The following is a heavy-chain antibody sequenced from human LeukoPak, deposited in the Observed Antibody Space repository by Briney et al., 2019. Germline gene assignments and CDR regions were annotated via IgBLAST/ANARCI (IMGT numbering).Heavy chain of an antibody. CDR3: ARGRDYGSFDY. CDR2: INHSGST. CDR1: GDSISSSPYY. D-gene: IGHD4-17*01. J-gene: IGHJ4*02. Sequence: PSETLSLTCTVSGDSISSSPYYWVWIRQPPGKGLEWIGEINHSGSTNYNPSLKSRVTISVDTSKNQFSLKLSSVTAADTAVYYCARGRDYGSFDYWGQGTLVTVSS. V-gene: IGHV4-39*07.